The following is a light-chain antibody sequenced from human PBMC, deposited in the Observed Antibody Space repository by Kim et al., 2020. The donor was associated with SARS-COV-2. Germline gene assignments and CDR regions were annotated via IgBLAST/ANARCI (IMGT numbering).Light chain of an antibody. Sequence: IQMTQSPSSVSASVGDRVTITCRASQNINNWLAWYQQKPGKAPKLLIYSASSLQSGVPSRFSGSGSGTDFTLTINSLQPEDCATYYCQQANIFQYTVGQGTKLEI. CDR3: QQANIFQYT. CDR1: QNINNW. CDR2: SAS. J-gene: IGKJ2*01. V-gene: IGKV1-12*01.